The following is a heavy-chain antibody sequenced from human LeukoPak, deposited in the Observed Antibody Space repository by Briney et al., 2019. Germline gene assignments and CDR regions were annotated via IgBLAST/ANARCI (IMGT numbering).Heavy chain of an antibody. D-gene: IGHD6-19*01. Sequence: SETLSLTCIVSNYSISSDYYWGWIRQPPGKGLEWIGYIYYSGSTNYNPSLKSRVTISVDTSKNQFSLKLNSVTAADTAVYYCASSGWYKGWFDPWGQGTLVTVSS. CDR1: NYSISSDYY. CDR3: ASSGWYKGWFDP. CDR2: IYYSGST. J-gene: IGHJ5*02. V-gene: IGHV4-38-2*02.